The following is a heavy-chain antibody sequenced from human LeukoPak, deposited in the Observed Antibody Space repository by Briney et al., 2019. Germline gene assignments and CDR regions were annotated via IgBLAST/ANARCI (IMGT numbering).Heavy chain of an antibody. D-gene: IGHD1-26*01. CDR3: ARAGPVGATPQFDY. V-gene: IGHV4-61*02. CDR2: IYTSGST. Sequence: SETLSLTCTVSGGSISSSSYYWSWIRQPAGKGLEWIGRIYTSGSTNYNPSLKSRVTISVDTSKNQFSLKLSSVTAADTAVYYCARAGPVGATPQFDYWGQGTLVTVSS. J-gene: IGHJ4*02. CDR1: GGSISSSSYY.